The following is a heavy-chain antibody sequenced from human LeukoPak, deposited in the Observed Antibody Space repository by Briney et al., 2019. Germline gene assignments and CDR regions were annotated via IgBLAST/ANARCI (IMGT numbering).Heavy chain of an antibody. Sequence: ETGGSLRLSCAASGFTFSSYAMSWVRQAPGKGLEWVSGISGSGGSTYYADSVKGRFTIFRGNSKSTLYLQMNSLRAEDTAVYHCANGWSPDYWGRGTLVTVSS. CDR1: GFTFSSYA. V-gene: IGHV3-23*01. D-gene: IGHD2-15*01. CDR2: ISGSGGST. CDR3: ANGWSPDY. J-gene: IGHJ4*02.